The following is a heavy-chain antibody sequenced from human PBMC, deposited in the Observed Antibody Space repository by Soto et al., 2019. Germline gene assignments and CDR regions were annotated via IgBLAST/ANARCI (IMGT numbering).Heavy chain of an antibody. CDR1: GGYFNNRQTLNSYP. V-gene: IGHV1-69*06. J-gene: IGHJ6*01. D-gene: IGHD3-16*01. CDR3: AKSLGGEIYYYYYAMDV. CDR2: IIPLFGTT. Sequence: QVQVVQSGAEVKRPGSSVNVSCKASGGYFNNRQTLNSYPISWVRQAPGQGLEWMGGIIPLFGTTNYAQRFQGRGTITAVKSMSTTYLELKHVTSDDTAVFYCAKSLGGEIYYYYYAMDVWGQGNTVTVSS.